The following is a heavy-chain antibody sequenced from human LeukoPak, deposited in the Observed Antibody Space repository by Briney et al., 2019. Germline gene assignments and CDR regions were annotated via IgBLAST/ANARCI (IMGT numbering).Heavy chain of an antibody. J-gene: IGHJ4*02. V-gene: IGHV3-30*03. CDR1: GFTFSSYG. Sequence: PGRSLGLSCVVSGFTFSSYGMHWVRQAPGKGLEWVAVISYDGSNKYYADSVKGRFTISTDDSKNTLYLQMNSLRAEDTAVYYCARDKSNTFDYWGQGTLVTVSS. CDR2: ISYDGSNK. CDR3: ARDKSNTFDY. D-gene: IGHD2/OR15-2a*01.